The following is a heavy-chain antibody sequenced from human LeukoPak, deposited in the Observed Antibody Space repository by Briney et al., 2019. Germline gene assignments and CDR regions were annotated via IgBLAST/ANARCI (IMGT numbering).Heavy chain of an antibody. Sequence: GGSLRLSCVASAFSFTTHYMSWVRQAPGKGLEWVAIINPDGSEKSYVDSVKGRFTISRDNSDNLLYLNMNNLRAEDAALYYCARDPAYGALDIWGQGTVVTVSS. J-gene: IGHJ3*02. V-gene: IGHV3-7*01. CDR1: AFSFTTHY. CDR2: INPDGSEK. CDR3: ARDPAYGALDI. D-gene: IGHD2-21*01.